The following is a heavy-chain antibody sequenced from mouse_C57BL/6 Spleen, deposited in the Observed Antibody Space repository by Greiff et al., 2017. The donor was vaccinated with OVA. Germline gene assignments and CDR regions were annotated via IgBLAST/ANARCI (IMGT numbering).Heavy chain of an antibody. Sequence: SLQQSCKASGYTFTSYWMHWVKQRPGRGLEWIGRIDPNSGGTKYNEKFKSKATLTVDKPSSTAYMQLSSLTSEDSAVYYCAKDEETGTFAYWGQGTLVTVSA. D-gene: IGHD4-1*01. V-gene: IGHV1-72*01. CDR3: AKDEETGTFAY. CDR1: GYTFTSYW. J-gene: IGHJ3*01. CDR2: IDPNSGGT.